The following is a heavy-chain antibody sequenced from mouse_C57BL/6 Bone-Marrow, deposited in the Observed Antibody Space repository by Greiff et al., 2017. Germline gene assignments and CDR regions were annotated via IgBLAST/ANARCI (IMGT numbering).Heavy chain of an antibody. CDR1: GYTFTGYW. CDR2: IDPSDSYT. CDR3: DRRLLRGAWFAY. V-gene: IGHV1-59*01. J-gene: IGHJ3*01. D-gene: IGHD1-1*01. Sequence: QVQLQQPGAELVKPGTSVKLSCKASGYTFTGYWMHWVKQRPGQGLEWIGEIDPSDSYTNYNQKFKGKATLTVDTSSSTAYMQLSSLTSADSAVYCGDRRLLRGAWFAYWGQGTRVTVSA.